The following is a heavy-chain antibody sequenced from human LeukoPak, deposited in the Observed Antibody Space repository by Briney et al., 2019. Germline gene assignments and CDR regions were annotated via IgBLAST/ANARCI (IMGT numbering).Heavy chain of an antibody. D-gene: IGHD3-10*01. CDR3: AKDRGRYYYDAGDY. CDR1: GFTFSSYA. Sequence: GGSLRLSCAASGFTFSSYAMSWVRQAPGKGLEWVSAISGSGGSTYYADSVKGRFTISRGNSKNTLYLQMNSLRAEDTAVYYCAKDRGRYYYDAGDYWGQGTLVTVSS. CDR2: ISGSGGST. V-gene: IGHV3-23*01. J-gene: IGHJ4*02.